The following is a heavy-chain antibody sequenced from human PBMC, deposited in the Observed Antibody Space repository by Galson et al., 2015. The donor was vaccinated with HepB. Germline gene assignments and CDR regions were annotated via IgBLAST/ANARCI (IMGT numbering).Heavy chain of an antibody. CDR1: GFTFSSYA. Sequence: SLRLSCAASGFTFSSYAMHWVRQAPGKGLEWVAVISYDGSNKYYADSVEGRFTISRDNSKNTLYLQMNSLRAEDTAVYYCAREGSITMIVVVITGGFDYWGQGTLVTVSS. V-gene: IGHV3-30-3*01. J-gene: IGHJ4*02. CDR3: AREGSITMIVVVITGGFDY. D-gene: IGHD3-22*01. CDR2: ISYDGSNK.